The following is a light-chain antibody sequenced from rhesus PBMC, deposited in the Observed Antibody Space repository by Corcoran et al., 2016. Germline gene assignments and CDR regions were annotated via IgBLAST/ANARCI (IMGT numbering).Light chain of an antibody. V-gene: IGKV1-37*01. J-gene: IGKJ4*01. CDR3: QQYDSVPLA. CDR1: QDINGY. CDR2: YTS. Sequence: DIQMTQSPSSLSASVRDSVTLTGRGIQDINGYLTWYQQKPGKAPQPLIYYTSSLENGVPSRFSGSGSGTEFTLTINSLQPEDFATYHCQQYDSVPLAFGGGTKVELK.